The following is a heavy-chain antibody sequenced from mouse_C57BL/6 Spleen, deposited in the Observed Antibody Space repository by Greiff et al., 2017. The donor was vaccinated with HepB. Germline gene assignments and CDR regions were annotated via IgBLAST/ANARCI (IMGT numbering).Heavy chain of an antibody. V-gene: IGHV10-1*01. CDR1: GFSFNTYA. D-gene: IGHD2-4*01. CDR2: IRSKSNNYAT. Sequence: EVQLVESGGGLVQPKGSLKLSCAASGFSFNTYAMNWVRQAPGKGLEWVARIRSKSNNYATYYADSVKDRFTISRDDSESMLYLQMNNLKTEDTAMYYCVRQEDYHYFDYWGQGTTLTVSS. J-gene: IGHJ2*01. CDR3: VRQEDYHYFDY.